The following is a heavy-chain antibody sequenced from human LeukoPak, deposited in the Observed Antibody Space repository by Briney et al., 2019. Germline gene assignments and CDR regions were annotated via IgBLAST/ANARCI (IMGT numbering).Heavy chain of an antibody. CDR2: INHSGST. D-gene: IGHD4-11*01. Sequence: PSETLSLTCAVYGGSFSGYYWSWIRQAPGKGLEWIGEINHSGSTNYNPSLKSRVTISVDTSKNQFSLKLSSVTAADTAVYYCARARAGTTVTKGFDYWGQGTLVTVSS. J-gene: IGHJ4*02. CDR3: ARARAGTTVTKGFDY. V-gene: IGHV4-34*01. CDR1: GGSFSGYY.